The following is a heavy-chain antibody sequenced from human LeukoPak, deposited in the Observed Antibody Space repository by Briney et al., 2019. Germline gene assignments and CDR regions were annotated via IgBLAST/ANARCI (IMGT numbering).Heavy chain of an antibody. CDR2: ISGSGGTT. D-gene: IGHD6-13*01. V-gene: IGHV3-23*01. J-gene: IGHJ4*02. Sequence: GGSLRLSCAASGFTFSSYGMSWVRQAPGKGLEWVSGISGSGGTTYYADSVKDRFSISRDNSKNTLYLQMNSLRAEDTAVYYCARDSAGNDYWGQGTLVTVSS. CDR1: GFTFSSYG. CDR3: ARDSAGNDY.